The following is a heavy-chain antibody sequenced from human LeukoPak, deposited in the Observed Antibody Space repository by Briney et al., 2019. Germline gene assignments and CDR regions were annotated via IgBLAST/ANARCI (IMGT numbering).Heavy chain of an antibody. CDR3: ARSGFGGVIVPFDY. CDR2: IYHSGST. Sequence: PSETLSLTCTVSGYSISSGYYWGWIRQPPGEGLEWIGSIYHSGSTYYNPYLKSRVTISVDTSKNQFSLKLSSVTAADTAVYYCARSGFGGVIVPFDYWGQGTLVTVSS. J-gene: IGHJ4*02. CDR1: GYSISSGYY. V-gene: IGHV4-38-2*02. D-gene: IGHD3-16*02.